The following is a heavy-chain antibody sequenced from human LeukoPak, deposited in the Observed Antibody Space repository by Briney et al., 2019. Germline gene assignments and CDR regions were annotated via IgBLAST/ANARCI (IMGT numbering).Heavy chain of an antibody. CDR3: ARPLSDY. Sequence: SETLSLTCAVYGGSFSGYYWSWIRQPPGKGLEWIGEINHSGSTNYNPSLKSRVTISVDTSKNQFSLRLSSVTAADTAVYYCARPLSDYWGQGTLVTVSS. V-gene: IGHV4-34*01. CDR1: GGSFSGYY. J-gene: IGHJ4*02. CDR2: INHSGST.